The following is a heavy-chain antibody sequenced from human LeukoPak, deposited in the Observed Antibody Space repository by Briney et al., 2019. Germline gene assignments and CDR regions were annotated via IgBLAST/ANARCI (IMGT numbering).Heavy chain of an antibody. Sequence: PGGSLRLSCAASGFTFSSYWMHWVRQAPGKGLVWVSRINSDGSITSYADSVKGRFTISRDNAQNTLYLQMNSLRAEDTAVYYCARDSPRDYYDSSGYYYYAFDIWGQGTMVTVSS. CDR3: ARDSPRDYYDSSGYYYYAFDI. CDR1: GFTFSSYW. J-gene: IGHJ3*02. V-gene: IGHV3-74*01. D-gene: IGHD3-22*01. CDR2: INSDGSIT.